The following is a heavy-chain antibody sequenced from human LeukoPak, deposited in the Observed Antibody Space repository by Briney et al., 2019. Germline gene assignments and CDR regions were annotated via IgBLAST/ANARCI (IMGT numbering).Heavy chain of an antibody. CDR1: GGSFSGYY. CDR2: INHSGST. D-gene: IGHD3-10*01. V-gene: IGHV4-34*01. CDR3: ARQDGTYYYGSGRNDAFDI. Sequence: PSETLSLTCAVYGGSFSGYYWSWIRQPPGKGLEWIGEINHSGSTNYNPSLKSRVTISVDTSKNQFSLKLSSVTAADTAVYYCARQDGTYYYGSGRNDAFDIWGQGTMVTVSS. J-gene: IGHJ3*02.